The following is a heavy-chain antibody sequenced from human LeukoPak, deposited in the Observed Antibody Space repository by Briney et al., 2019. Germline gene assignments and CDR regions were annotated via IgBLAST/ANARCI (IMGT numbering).Heavy chain of an antibody. Sequence: GGSLRLSCAASGFTFSSYPLHWVRQAPGKGLEWVTLISYDGSKIYYADSVKGRFTISRDNSKNTLYLQMNSLRAEDTAVYYCAKDRTDYSNYEYVYWGQGTLVTVSS. J-gene: IGHJ4*02. D-gene: IGHD4-11*01. CDR3: AKDRTDYSNYEYVY. CDR2: ISYDGSKI. CDR1: GFTFSSYP. V-gene: IGHV3-30-3*01.